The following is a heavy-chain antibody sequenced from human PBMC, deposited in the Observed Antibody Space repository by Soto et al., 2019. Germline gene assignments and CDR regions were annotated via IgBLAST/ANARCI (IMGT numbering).Heavy chain of an antibody. V-gene: IGHV1-18*01. D-gene: IGHD5-18*01. CDR1: GYTFTSYG. Sequence: ASVKVSCKASGYTFTSYGISRVRQAPGQGLEWMGWISAYNGNTNYAQKFQGRVTITADESTSTAYMELSSLRSEDTAVYYCARRYGSCFDYWGQGTLVTVSS. CDR2: ISAYNGNT. J-gene: IGHJ4*02. CDR3: ARRYGSCFDY.